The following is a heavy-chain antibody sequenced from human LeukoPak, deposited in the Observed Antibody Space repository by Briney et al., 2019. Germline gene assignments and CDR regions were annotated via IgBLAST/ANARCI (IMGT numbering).Heavy chain of an antibody. D-gene: IGHD2-21*02. CDR1: GGSISSYY. V-gene: IGHV4-59*01. CDR3: ARYYCGGVCYSRAFDI. CDR2: IYYSGST. J-gene: IGHJ3*02. Sequence: PSETLSLTCTVSGGSISSYYWSWIRQPPEKGLEWIGYIYYSGSTNYNPSLKSRVTISVDTSKNQFSLKLSSVTAADTAVYYCARYYCGGVCYSRAFDIWGQGTMVTVSS.